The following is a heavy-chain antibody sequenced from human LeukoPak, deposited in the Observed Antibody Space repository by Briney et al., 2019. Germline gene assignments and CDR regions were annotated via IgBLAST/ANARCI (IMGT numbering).Heavy chain of an antibody. J-gene: IGHJ4*02. Sequence: SGGSLRLSCSASGFTLADYAMSWVRQAPEKGLEWVGFIRSKGYSGATEYAASVRGRFTISRDDSKSIAYLQMHSLKIEDTAVYYCTRDGHGTYPDLFYWGQGTLVTVSS. D-gene: IGHD3/OR15-3a*01. CDR2: IRSKGYSGAT. CDR3: TRDGHGTYPDLFY. CDR1: GFTLADYA. V-gene: IGHV3-49*04.